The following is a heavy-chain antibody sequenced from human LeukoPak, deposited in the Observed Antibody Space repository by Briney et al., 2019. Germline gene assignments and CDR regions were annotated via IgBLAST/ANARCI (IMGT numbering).Heavy chain of an antibody. CDR3: ARAVAKRNYAFDI. J-gene: IGHJ3*02. V-gene: IGHV3-7*01. D-gene: IGHD1-14*01. CDR2: IKQDGSEK. Sequence: GGSLRLSCAASGFTFSSYWMSWVRQAPGKGLEWVANIKQDGSEKYYVDSVKGRFTISRDNAKNSLYLQMNSLRAEDTAVYYCARAVAKRNYAFDIWGQGTMVTVSS. CDR1: GFTFSSYW.